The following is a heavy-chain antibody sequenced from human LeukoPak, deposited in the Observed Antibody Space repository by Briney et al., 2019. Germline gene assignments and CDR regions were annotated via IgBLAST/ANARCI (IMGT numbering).Heavy chain of an antibody. D-gene: IGHD3-9*01. J-gene: IGHJ4*02. CDR2: ISSSSSTI. CDR1: GFTFSNYA. CDR3: ARGGDDILTRSVGFD. V-gene: IGHV3-48*04. Sequence: GGSLRLSCAAPGFTFSNYAMTWVRQAPGKGLEWVSYISSSSSTIYYADSVKGRFTISRDNAKNSLYLQMNSLRAEDTAVYYCARGGDDILTRSVGFDWGQGTLVTVSS.